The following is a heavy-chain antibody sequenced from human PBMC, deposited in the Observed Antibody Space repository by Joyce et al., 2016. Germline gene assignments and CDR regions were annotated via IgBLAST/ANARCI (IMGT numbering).Heavy chain of an antibody. D-gene: IGHD2-8*01. V-gene: IGHV3-21*01. CDR1: GFTFSSYR. J-gene: IGHJ4*02. CDR3: ARSSYTNGIFDY. CDR2: LSSSSSYI. Sequence: EVQLVESGGGLVKPGGFLRLSCAASGFTFSSYRMSWVRLAPGKGMECVSSLSSSSSYIKYTDSVKGRFTISRDNAKNSLYLQMNSLRVEDTAVYYCARSSYTNGIFDYWGQGTLVTVSS.